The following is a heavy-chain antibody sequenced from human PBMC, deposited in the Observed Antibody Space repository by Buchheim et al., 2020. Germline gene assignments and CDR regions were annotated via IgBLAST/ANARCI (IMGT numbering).Heavy chain of an antibody. D-gene: IGHD3-3*01. CDR2: IYYSGST. CDR3: ARLGYGYDFWSGLGYFDY. V-gene: IGHV4-59*08. Sequence: QVQLQESGPGLVKPSETLSLTCTVSGGSISSYYWSWIRQPPGKGLEWIGYIYYSGSTNYNPSLKSRVTISVDTSKNQFSLKLSSVTAADTAVYYCARLGYGYDFWSGLGYFDYWGQGTL. CDR1: GGSISSYY. J-gene: IGHJ4*02.